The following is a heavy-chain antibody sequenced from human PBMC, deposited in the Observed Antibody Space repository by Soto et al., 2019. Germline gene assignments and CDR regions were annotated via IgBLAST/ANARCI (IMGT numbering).Heavy chain of an antibody. J-gene: IGHJ6*02. V-gene: IGHV4-59*12. CDR2: FHYSGST. D-gene: IGHD3-22*01. Sequence: SETLSLTCTVSGGSISNYYWSWVRQPPGKGLEWIGYFHYSGSTTYNPSLKSRVTISVDTSKNQFSLKLSSVTAADTAVYYCARSPDSSGYYPRWYYYGMDVWGQGTTVTVSS. CDR1: GGSISNYY. CDR3: ARSPDSSGYYPRWYYYGMDV.